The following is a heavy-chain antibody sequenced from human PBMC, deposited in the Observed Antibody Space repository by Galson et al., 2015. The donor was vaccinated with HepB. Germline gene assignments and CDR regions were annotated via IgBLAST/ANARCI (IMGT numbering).Heavy chain of an antibody. CDR3: ARAIVATIRYYYYGMDV. J-gene: IGHJ6*02. D-gene: IGHD5-12*01. V-gene: IGHV6-1*01. Sequence: CAISGDSVSSNSAAWNWIRQSPSRGLEWLGRTYYRSKWYNDYAVSVKSRITINPDTSKNQFSLQLNSVTPEDTAVYYCARAIVATIRYYYYGMDVWGQGTTVTVSS. CDR1: GDSVSSNSAA. CDR2: TYYRSKWYN.